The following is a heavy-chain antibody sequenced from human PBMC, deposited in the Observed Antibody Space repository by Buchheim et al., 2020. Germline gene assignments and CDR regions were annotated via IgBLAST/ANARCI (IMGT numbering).Heavy chain of an antibody. V-gene: IGHV3-30*18. Sequence: QVHLVESGGGVVQPGRYLRLSCVSKYGTHWVRQAPGKGLEWLAVISYDGSKKYYADSVKGRFTISRDSSENTLSLEMNSLRVEDTAVYYCANDVLGPIPGFEYWGQGTL. CDR3: ANDVLGPIPGFEY. CDR2: ISYDGSKK. D-gene: IGHD2-21*01. CDR1: SKYG. J-gene: IGHJ4*02.